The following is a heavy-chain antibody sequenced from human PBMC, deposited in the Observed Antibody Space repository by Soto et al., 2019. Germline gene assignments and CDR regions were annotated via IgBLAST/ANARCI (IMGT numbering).Heavy chain of an antibody. CDR3: AREPRIGYDST. V-gene: IGHV1-69*08. Sequence: QVQLVQSGAEEKKPGSSVKVSCKASGGTFSSYTISWVRQAPGQGLEWMGRIIHIFNIATYAQKFQRRLTITADKSTSTADMELSSLRSDDTAVDYCAREPRIGYDSTWGQGTLVTVSS. CDR1: GGTFSSYT. CDR2: IIHIFNIA. J-gene: IGHJ5*02. D-gene: IGHD5-12*01.